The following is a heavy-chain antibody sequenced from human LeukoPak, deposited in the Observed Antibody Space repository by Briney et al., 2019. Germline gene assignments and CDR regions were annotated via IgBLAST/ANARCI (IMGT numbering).Heavy chain of an antibody. D-gene: IGHD1-26*01. CDR2: IYHSGST. CDR1: GGSISSGGYS. V-gene: IGHV4-30-2*01. J-gene: IGHJ5*02. CDR3: ARAQIVGAINWFDP. Sequence: SETLSLTCAVSGGSISSGGYSWSWIRQPPGKGLEWIGYIYHSGSTYYNPSLRSRVTISVDRSKNQFSLKLSSVTAADTAVYYCARAQIVGAINWFDPWGQGTLVTVSS.